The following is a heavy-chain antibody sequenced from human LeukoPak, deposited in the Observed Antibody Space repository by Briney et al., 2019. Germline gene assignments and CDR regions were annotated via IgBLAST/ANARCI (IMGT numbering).Heavy chain of an antibody. J-gene: IGHJ6*02. Sequence: GESLKISCKGSGYSFTSYWIGWVRQMPGKGLEWMGIIYPGDSDTRYSPSFQGQVTISADKSISTAYLQWSSLKASGTAMYYCARILRYFGYGMDVWGQGTTVTVSS. D-gene: IGHD3-9*01. CDR2: IYPGDSDT. V-gene: IGHV5-51*01. CDR3: ARILRYFGYGMDV. CDR1: GYSFTSYW.